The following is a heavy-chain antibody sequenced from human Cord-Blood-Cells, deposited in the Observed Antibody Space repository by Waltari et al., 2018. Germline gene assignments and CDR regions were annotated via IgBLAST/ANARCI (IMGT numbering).Heavy chain of an antibody. CDR2: IYYSGST. CDR1: GGSISSSSYY. Sequence: QLQLQESGPGLVKPSETLSLTCTVSGGSISSSSYYWGWIRQPPGKGLEWIGIIYYSGSTCYNPSLKSRVTISVDTSKNQFSLKLSSVTAADTAVYYCARYGLVPIRYFDYWGQGTLVTVSS. J-gene: IGHJ4*02. D-gene: IGHD6-6*01. V-gene: IGHV4-39*01. CDR3: ARYGLVPIRYFDY.